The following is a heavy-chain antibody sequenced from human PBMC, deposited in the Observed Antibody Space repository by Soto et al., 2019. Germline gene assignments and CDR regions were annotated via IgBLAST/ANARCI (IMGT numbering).Heavy chain of an antibody. V-gene: IGHV3-23*01. CDR1: GFTFSTFA. CDR2: ISSSGGLT. Sequence: LRLSCAASGFTFSTFAMSWVRQAPGKGREWVSSISSSGGLTYYADSLKGRFTISRDTSKNTLFLQMSSLRAKDTAHYFCARADSGGSGSRASQYYSVLEVWGQGTTVTVSS. J-gene: IGHJ6*02. D-gene: IGHD3-22*01. CDR3: ARADSGGSGSRASQYYSVLEV.